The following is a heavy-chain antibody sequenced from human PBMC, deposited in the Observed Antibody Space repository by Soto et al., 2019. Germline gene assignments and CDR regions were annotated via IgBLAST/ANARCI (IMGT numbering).Heavy chain of an antibody. J-gene: IGHJ5*02. Sequence: GGSLRLSCSASGFTFRSYATSWVRQAPGKGLEWVSGISGSGGSTYYADAVQGRFTISRDNSKNILYLQMNSLRAEDTAVYYCAKDYEEVVVAAGFDPWGQGTLVTVSS. D-gene: IGHD2-15*01. V-gene: IGHV3-23*01. CDR1: GFTFRSYA. CDR2: ISGSGGST. CDR3: AKDYEEVVVAAGFDP.